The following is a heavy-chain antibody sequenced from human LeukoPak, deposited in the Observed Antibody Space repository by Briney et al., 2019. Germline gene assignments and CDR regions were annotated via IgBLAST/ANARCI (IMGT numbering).Heavy chain of an antibody. J-gene: IGHJ4*02. CDR3: AKTKSSGWYYFDY. CDR2: IIGSGGST. V-gene: IGHV3-23*01. D-gene: IGHD6-19*01. CDR1: GFTFSSYA. Sequence: GGSLRLSCAASGFTFSSYAMSWVRQAPGKGLEWDSAIIGSGGSTYYADSVKGRFTISRDNSKNTLYLQMNSLRAEDTAVYYCAKTKSSGWYYFDYWGQGTLVTVSS.